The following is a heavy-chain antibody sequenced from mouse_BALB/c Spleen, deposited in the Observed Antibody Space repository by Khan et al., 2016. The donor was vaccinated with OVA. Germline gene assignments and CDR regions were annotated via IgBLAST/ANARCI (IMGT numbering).Heavy chain of an antibody. CDR2: INPHIGET. CDR3: ARIYGSDFDY. Sequence: IQLVQSGPELVKPGASVKISCKASGYSFTGYFMNWVIQSHGKSLEWIGRINPHIGETFYNQKFKGKATLTVDDSSSQAHMECRSLASEDSAVYYCARIYGSDFDYWGQGTTLTVSS. CDR1: GYSFTGYF. J-gene: IGHJ2*01. V-gene: IGHV1-20*02. D-gene: IGHD1-1*01.